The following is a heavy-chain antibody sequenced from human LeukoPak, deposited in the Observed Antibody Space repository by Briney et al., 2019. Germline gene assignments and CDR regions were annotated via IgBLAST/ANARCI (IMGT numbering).Heavy chain of an antibody. J-gene: IGHJ6*02. Sequence: ASVKVSCKASGYTFTSYGISWVRQAPGQGLEWMGWISAYNGNTSYAQKLQGRVTMTTDTSTSTAYMELRSLRSDDTAVYYCARDARIQLWLRYYYYGMDVWGQGTTVTVSS. V-gene: IGHV1-18*01. D-gene: IGHD5-18*01. CDR3: ARDARIQLWLRYYYYGMDV. CDR2: ISAYNGNT. CDR1: GYTFTSYG.